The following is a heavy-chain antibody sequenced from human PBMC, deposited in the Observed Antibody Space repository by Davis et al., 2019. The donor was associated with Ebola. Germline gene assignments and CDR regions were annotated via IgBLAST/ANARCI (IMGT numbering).Heavy chain of an antibody. CDR1: GFTFSTYE. J-gene: IGHJ4*02. D-gene: IGHD6-6*01. Sequence: PGGSLRLSCAASGFTFSTYEMNWVRQAPGKGLEWVSYIHNGGSTIYYADSVRGRFTISRDNARNSLYLQLNSLRAEDAAVYYCARTHSSSSGRVFDYWGQGTLVTVSS. V-gene: IGHV3-48*03. CDR3: ARTHSSSSGRVFDY. CDR2: IHNGGSTI.